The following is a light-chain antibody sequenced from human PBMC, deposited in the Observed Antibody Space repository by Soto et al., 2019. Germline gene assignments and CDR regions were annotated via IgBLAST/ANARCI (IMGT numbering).Light chain of an antibody. CDR1: SCDVGGYAY. CDR3: SSYTSSTTPV. Sequence: QSALTQPASVSGSPGQSSTISCTGTSCDVGGYAYVSWYQQYPGKAPKLVISEVSNRPSGVSHRFSGSRSGNTASLTISGLQAEDEADYYCSSYTSSTTPVFGGGTKLTVL. J-gene: IGLJ3*02. V-gene: IGLV2-14*01. CDR2: EVS.